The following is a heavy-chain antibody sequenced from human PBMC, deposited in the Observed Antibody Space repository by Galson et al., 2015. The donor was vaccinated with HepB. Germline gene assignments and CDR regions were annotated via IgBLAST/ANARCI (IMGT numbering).Heavy chain of an antibody. Sequence: SLRLSCAASGFIFGDSAMHWVRQIPGKGLEWVSGIGWDSDSIGYADSVKGRFTVSRDNAKNSLYLQMDSLRGDDTAFYYCTKANGGAVSGRYYFDSWGQGTLVAVSS. CDR2: IGWDSDSI. D-gene: IGHD1-14*01. CDR3: TKANGGAVSGRYYFDS. J-gene: IGHJ4*02. CDR1: GFIFGDSA. V-gene: IGHV3-9*01.